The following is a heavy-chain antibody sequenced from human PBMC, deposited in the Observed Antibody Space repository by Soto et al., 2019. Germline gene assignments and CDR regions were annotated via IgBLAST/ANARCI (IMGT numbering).Heavy chain of an antibody. Sequence: GGSLRLSCAASGFSFSDYSMNWVRQAPGRGLEWVAFIDLSGTTRDYREYVKGRFTISKDKSMNTVYLQMNCLRVEDASVYYCTKDRVPDGIYSFDYWGQGALVTVSS. V-gene: IGHV3-23*03. CDR1: GFSFSDYS. J-gene: IGHJ4*02. CDR2: IDLSGTTR. CDR3: TKDRVPDGIYSFDY. D-gene: IGHD2-15*01.